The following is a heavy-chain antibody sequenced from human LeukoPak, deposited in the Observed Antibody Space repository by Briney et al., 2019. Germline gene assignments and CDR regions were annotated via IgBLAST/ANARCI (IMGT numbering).Heavy chain of an antibody. Sequence: GGSXRLSCAASGFTFSTYSMNWVRQAPGKGLEWVSSISSSSSYIYYADSVKGRFTISRDNAKNSLYLQMNSLRAEDTAVYYCAAIGGYWSLDYWGQGTLVTVSS. CDR3: AAIGGYWSLDY. D-gene: IGHD3-16*01. CDR2: ISSSSSYI. CDR1: GFTFSTYS. V-gene: IGHV3-21*01. J-gene: IGHJ4*02.